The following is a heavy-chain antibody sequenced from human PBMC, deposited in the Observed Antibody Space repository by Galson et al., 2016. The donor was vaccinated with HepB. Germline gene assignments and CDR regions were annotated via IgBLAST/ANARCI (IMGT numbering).Heavy chain of an antibody. J-gene: IGHJ4*02. CDR3: ARPRSGGDYLD. Sequence: SETLSLTCTVSGGYISSTNYYWGWIRQPPGKGLEWIGTINYSGSTYYNPSLKSRVTVSVDTSKNQFSLKLSSVTAADTAVYYCARPRSGGDYLDWGQGTLVTVSS. D-gene: IGHD4-17*01. CDR2: INYSGST. CDR1: GGYISSTNYY. V-gene: IGHV4-39*01.